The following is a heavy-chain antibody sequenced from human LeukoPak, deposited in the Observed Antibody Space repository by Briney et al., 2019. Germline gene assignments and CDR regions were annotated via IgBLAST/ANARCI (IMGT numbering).Heavy chain of an antibody. J-gene: IGHJ6*03. CDR3: AGGRGYCSGGSCYGYYYMDV. CDR1: GFTFSSYA. Sequence: GGSLRLSCAASGFTFSSYAMHWVRQAPGKGLEWVAVISYDGSNKYYADSVKGRFTISRDNSKNTLYLQMNSLRAEDTAVYYCAGGRGYCSGGSCYGYYYMDVWGKGTTVTVSS. D-gene: IGHD2-15*01. CDR2: ISYDGSNK. V-gene: IGHV3-30*04.